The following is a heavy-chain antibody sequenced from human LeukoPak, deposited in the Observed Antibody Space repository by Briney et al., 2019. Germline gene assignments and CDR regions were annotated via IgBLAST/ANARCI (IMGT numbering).Heavy chain of an antibody. J-gene: IGHJ4*02. Sequence: GGSLRLSCAASGFTFSSYTLNWVRQTPGKGLEWVSSISSAGGYIYYADSVKGRFTISRDNAKNSLYLQMNSLRAVDTALYYCAREIVSSNSFDNWGQGTLVTLSS. D-gene: IGHD2-2*01. CDR1: GFTFSSYT. CDR3: AREIVSSNSFDN. V-gene: IGHV3-21*01. CDR2: ISSAGGYI.